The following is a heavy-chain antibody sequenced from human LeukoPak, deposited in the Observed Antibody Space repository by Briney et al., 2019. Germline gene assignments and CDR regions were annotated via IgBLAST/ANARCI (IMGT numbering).Heavy chain of an antibody. J-gene: IGHJ4*02. Sequence: PSETLSLTCTVSGGSISSGGYYWSWIRQHPGKGLEWIGYIYYSGSTYYNPSLKSRVTISVDTSKNQFSLKLSSVTAADTAVYYCARVYYDSSGYYYSVTFDYWGQGTLVTVSS. D-gene: IGHD3-22*01. V-gene: IGHV4-31*03. CDR2: IYYSGST. CDR3: ARVYYDSSGYYYSVTFDY. CDR1: GGSISSGGYY.